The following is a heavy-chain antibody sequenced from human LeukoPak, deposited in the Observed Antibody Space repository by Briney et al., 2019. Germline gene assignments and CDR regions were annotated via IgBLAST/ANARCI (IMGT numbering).Heavy chain of an antibody. Sequence: SETLSLTCTVSGGSISSYYWSWIRQPAGKGLEWIGRISTSGRTNFNPSLKSRVTISIDTSKNQFSLKLSSVTAADTAVYYCARDVGGYRYGYRPTELYWYFDLWGRGTLVTVSS. V-gene: IGHV4-4*07. CDR3: ARDVGGYRYGYRPTELYWYFDL. J-gene: IGHJ2*01. CDR2: ISTSGRT. D-gene: IGHD5-18*01. CDR1: GGSISSYY.